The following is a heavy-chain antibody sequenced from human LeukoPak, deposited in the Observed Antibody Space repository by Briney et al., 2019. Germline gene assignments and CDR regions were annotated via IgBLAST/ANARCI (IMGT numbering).Heavy chain of an antibody. CDR3: AKDLRRIAAYYFDY. Sequence: PGGSLRLSCAASGFTFSSYGMHWVRQAPGKGLEWVAVISSDGRDKHHADSVKGRFTISRDNSKNTLFLQTNSLGPEDTAVYYCAKDLRRIAAYYFDYWGQGTLVTVSS. J-gene: IGHJ4*02. D-gene: IGHD6-25*01. CDR2: ISSDGRDK. CDR1: GFTFSSYG. V-gene: IGHV3-30*18.